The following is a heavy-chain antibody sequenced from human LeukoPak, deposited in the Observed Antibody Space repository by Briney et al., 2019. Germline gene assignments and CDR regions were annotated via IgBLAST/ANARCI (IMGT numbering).Heavy chain of an antibody. CDR2: IHHSGST. V-gene: IGHV4-38-2*02. CDR3: ARASLLLWFGEPSPDYFDY. CDR1: GYSISSGYY. J-gene: IGHJ4*02. Sequence: SETLSLTCTVSGYSISSGYYWGWIRQPPGKGLEWIVNIHHSGSTYYNPSLKSRVTTSVDTSKNQLSLKLSSVTAADTAVYYCARASLLLWFGEPSPDYFDYWGQGTLVTVSS. D-gene: IGHD3-10*01.